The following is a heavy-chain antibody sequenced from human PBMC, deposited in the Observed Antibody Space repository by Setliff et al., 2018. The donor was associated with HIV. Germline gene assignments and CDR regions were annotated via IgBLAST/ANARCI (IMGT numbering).Heavy chain of an antibody. Sequence: SETLSLTCTVSGGSIRSYYWNWIRQPPGKGLESIGHIFGSGSAYYNPSLKSRVTISLDTSKNQFSLKLTSVTAADTAVYYCARANFWSGYYGYWGQGTLVTVSS. V-gene: IGHV4-59*08. D-gene: IGHD3-3*01. J-gene: IGHJ4*02. CDR1: GGSIRSYY. CDR2: IFGSGSA. CDR3: ARANFWSGYYGY.